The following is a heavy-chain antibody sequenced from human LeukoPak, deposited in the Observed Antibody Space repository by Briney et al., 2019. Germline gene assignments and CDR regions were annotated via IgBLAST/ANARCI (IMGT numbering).Heavy chain of an antibody. CDR3: AKITGTTGAFDY. D-gene: IGHD1-20*01. J-gene: IGHJ4*02. Sequence: SETLSLTCTVSGGSISRSDYHWGWIRQPPGKGLEWIGSIFYSGSTYYNASLKSRVTISVDTSKNQFSLKLSSVTAADTAVYYCAKITGTTGAFDYWGQGTLVTVSS. V-gene: IGHV4-39*01. CDR1: GGSISRSDYH. CDR2: IFYSGST.